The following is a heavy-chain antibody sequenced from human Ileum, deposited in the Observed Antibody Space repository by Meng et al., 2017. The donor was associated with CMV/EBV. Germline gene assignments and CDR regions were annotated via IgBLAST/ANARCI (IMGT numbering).Heavy chain of an antibody. CDR1: GFTVSSNS. Sequence: GGSLRPSCAASGFTVSSNSLSWVRQAPGKGLEWVSIIYSGGTAYYADSVKVRFTISRDNSKNTLSLQMGSLRAEDTAVYYCARQTVVAGSYYGMDVWGQGTMVTVSS. J-gene: IGHJ6*02. CDR3: ARQTVVAGSYYGMDV. V-gene: IGHV3-66*02. D-gene: IGHD2-2*01. CDR2: IYSGGTA.